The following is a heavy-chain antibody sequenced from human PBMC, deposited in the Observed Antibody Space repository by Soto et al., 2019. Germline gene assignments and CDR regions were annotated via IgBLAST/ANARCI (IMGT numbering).Heavy chain of an antibody. CDR2: IYYSGST. J-gene: IGHJ6*01. CDR1: GGSISSGDYY. V-gene: IGHV4-30-4*01. CDR3: ARVGALTYYDILTGYRTEGAPPMDV. D-gene: IGHD3-9*01. Sequence: QVQLQESGPGLVKPSQTLSLTCTVSGGSISSGDYYWSWIRQPPGKGLEWIGYIYYSGSTYYNPSLKSRVTISVDTSKNQFSLKLSSVTAADTAVYYCARVGALTYYDILTGYRTEGAPPMDVW.